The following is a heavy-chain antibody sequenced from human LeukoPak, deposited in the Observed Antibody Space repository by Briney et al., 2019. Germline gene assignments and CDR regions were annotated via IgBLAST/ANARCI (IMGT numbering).Heavy chain of an antibody. CDR2: IQGDGSEK. D-gene: IGHD3-22*01. CDR3: ARNVSPKSSYDGTTYYYDAHDY. J-gene: IGHJ4*01. CDR1: IHLYW. Sequence: GGSLRLSCGLWIHLYWMTWVRQAPGKGLEWVANIQGDGSEKSYVDAVKGRFTISRDNAKNSLYLQMNSLRAEDTAVYYCARNVSPKSSYDGTTYYYDAHDYWGQGTLVTVSS. V-gene: IGHV3-7*01.